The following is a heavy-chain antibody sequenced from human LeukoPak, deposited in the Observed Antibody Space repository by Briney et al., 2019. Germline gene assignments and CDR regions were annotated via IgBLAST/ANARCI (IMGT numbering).Heavy chain of an antibody. V-gene: IGHV3-33*01. D-gene: IGHD3-22*01. CDR3: AREYFYDSSRYSDAFDI. CDR2: IWYDGSYK. Sequence: PGGSLRLSCSASGFAVSNYGVHWVRQAPGKGLEWVAVIWYDGSYKYYADSVKGRFTISRDNSKNTLYLQMNSLRAEDTAVYYCAREYFYDSSRYSDAFDIWGQGTMVTVSS. CDR1: GFAVSNYG. J-gene: IGHJ3*02.